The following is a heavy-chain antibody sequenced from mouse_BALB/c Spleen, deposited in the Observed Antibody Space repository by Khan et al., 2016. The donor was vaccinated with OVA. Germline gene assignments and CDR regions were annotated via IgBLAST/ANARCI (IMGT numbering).Heavy chain of an antibody. D-gene: IGHD1-2*01. CDR1: GYAFSSYW. V-gene: IGHV1-80*01. CDR2: IYPGDGDT. Sequence: QVQLQQSGAELVRPGSSVKISCKASGYAFSSYWMNWVKQRPGQGLEWIGQIYPGDGDTNDNGKFEGKATMNADTSSSTAYMHRRRLTSDYSAVYFCASVCGYCVFNVWGAATAITVSS. CDR3: ASVCGYCVFNV. J-gene: IGHJ1*01.